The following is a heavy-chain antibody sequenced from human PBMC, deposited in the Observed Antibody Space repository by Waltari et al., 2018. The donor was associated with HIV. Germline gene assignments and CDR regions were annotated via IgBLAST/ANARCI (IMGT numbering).Heavy chain of an antibody. CDR2: IIPILGIA. D-gene: IGHD1-26*01. V-gene: IGHV1-69*04. CDR3: ARGRYSGSYYYYYGMDV. J-gene: IGHJ6*02. Sequence: QVQLVQSGAEVKKPGSSVKVSCKASGGTFSSSANSWVRQDPGQGLEWMGRIIPILGIANYAQKFQGRVTITADKSTSTAYMELSSLRSEDTAVYYCARGRYSGSYYYYYGMDVWGQGTTVTVSS. CDR1: GGTFSSSA.